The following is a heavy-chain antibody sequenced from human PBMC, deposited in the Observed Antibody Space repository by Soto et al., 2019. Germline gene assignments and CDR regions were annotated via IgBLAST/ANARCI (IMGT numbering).Heavy chain of an antibody. D-gene: IGHD1-26*01. J-gene: IGHJ4*02. Sequence: QLQLQESGPGLVKPSETLSLTCTVSGGSISSSSYYWGWIRQPPGKGLEWIGSIYYSGSTYYNPSHTSRVTISVDTSKNQFSLKLSSVTAADTAVYYCARHGPGGSYSDYWGQGTLVTVSS. CDR2: IYYSGST. V-gene: IGHV4-39*01. CDR1: GGSISSSSYY. CDR3: ARHGPGGSYSDY.